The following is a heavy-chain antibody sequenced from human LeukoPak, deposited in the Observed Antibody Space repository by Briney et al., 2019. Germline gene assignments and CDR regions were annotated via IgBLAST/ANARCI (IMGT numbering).Heavy chain of an antibody. D-gene: IGHD6-6*01. V-gene: IGHV3-66*01. J-gene: IGHJ4*02. CDR1: GFNVTSNH. CDR2: IYTGGTT. Sequence: GGSLRLSCAASGFNVTSNHMNWVRQAPGKGLEWVSIIYTGGTTHYADSLNDRFTISRDDSINTLYLQMNSLRAEDTAVYYCARDSSSYYFDYWGQGTLVTVSS. CDR3: ARDSSSYYFDY.